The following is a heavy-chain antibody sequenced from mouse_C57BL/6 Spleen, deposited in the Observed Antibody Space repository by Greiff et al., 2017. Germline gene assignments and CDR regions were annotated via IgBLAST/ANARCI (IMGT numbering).Heavy chain of an antibody. CDR3: ARDTTVVAPMEY. J-gene: IGHJ4*01. V-gene: IGHV3-6*01. D-gene: IGHD1-1*01. CDR2: ISYDGSN. Sequence: EVQLQQSGPGLVQPSQSLSLTCSVTGYSITSGYYWNWIRQFPGNKLEWMGYISYDGSNNSNPSLKNRISITRDTSKNQFFLKLNSVTTEDTATYYCARDTTVVAPMEYWGQGTSVTVSS. CDR1: GYSITSGYY.